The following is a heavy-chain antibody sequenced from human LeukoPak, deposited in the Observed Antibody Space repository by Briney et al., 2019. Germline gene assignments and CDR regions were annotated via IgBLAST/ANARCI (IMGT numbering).Heavy chain of an antibody. J-gene: IGHJ4*02. CDR2: INPNSGGT. CDR1: GYTFTGYY. Sequence: ASVKVSCKASGYTFTGYYMHWVRQAPGQGLEWMGWINPNSGGTNYTQKFQGWVTMTRDTSISTAYMELSRLRSDDTAVYYCARDPSGYSSSWYLDYWGQGTLVTVSS. D-gene: IGHD6-13*01. V-gene: IGHV1-2*04. CDR3: ARDPSGYSSSWYLDY.